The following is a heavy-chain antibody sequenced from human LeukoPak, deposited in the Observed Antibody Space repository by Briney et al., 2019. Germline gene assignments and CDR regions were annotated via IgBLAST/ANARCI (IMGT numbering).Heavy chain of an antibody. D-gene: IGHD6-19*01. CDR1: GYAFTSYD. Sequence: ASVKVSCKASGYAFTSYDINWVRQATGQGLEWMGWMNPNSGNTGYAQKFQGRVTMTRNTSISTAYMELSSLRSEDTAVYYCARVSSGWYVAFDIWGQGTMVTVSS. J-gene: IGHJ3*02. CDR3: ARVSSGWYVAFDI. CDR2: MNPNSGNT. V-gene: IGHV1-8*01.